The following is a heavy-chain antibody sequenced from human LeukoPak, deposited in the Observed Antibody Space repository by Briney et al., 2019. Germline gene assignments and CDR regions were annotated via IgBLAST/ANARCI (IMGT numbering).Heavy chain of an antibody. V-gene: IGHV3-30*04. D-gene: IGHD5-18*01. CDR2: ISYDGSNK. Sequence: GGSLRLSCAASGFTFSSYAMHWVRQAPGKGLEWVAVISYDGSNKYYADSVKGRFTISRDNSKNTLYLQMNSLRAEDTAVYYCARDPGYSYGYPQFDYWGQGTLVTVSS. CDR3: ARDPGYSYGYPQFDY. CDR1: GFTFSSYA. J-gene: IGHJ4*02.